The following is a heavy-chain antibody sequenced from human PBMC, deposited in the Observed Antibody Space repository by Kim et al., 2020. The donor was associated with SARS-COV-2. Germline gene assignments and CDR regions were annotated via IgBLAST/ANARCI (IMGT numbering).Heavy chain of an antibody. V-gene: IGHV4-59*01. J-gene: IGHJ4*02. Sequence: SETLSLTCTVSGGSISGYHWSWIRQSPGRGLEWIGYMYYSGNTNYSPSLKSRVTISIDTSKNQFSLKLRSVTAADTAVYYCARGTYDYVWGRYRFVYWGQGHLVTVSS. CDR3: ARGTYDYVWGRYRFVY. CDR2: MYYSGNT. CDR1: GGSISGYH. D-gene: IGHD3-16*02.